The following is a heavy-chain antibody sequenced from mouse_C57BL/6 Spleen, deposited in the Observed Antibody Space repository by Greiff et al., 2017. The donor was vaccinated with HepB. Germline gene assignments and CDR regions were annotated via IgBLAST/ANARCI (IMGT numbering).Heavy chain of an antibody. V-gene: IGHV14-4*01. Sequence: EVQLQQSGAELVRPGASVKLSCTASGFNIKDDHMHWVKQRPEQGLEWIGWIDPENGDTEYASKFQGKATITADTSSNTAYLQLSSLTSEDTAVYYCTTLYYSNWDYWGQGTTLTVSS. D-gene: IGHD2-5*01. J-gene: IGHJ2*01. CDR2: IDPENGDT. CDR3: TTLYYSNWDY. CDR1: GFNIKDDH.